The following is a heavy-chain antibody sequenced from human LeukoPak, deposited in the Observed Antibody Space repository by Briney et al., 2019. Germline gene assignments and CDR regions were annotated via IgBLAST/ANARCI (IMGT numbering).Heavy chain of an antibody. Sequence: GGSLRLSCAPPGFTFRSYVRYGVGQAPGRGLGGVAVISYDGSNKYYADSVKGRFTISRDNSKNTLYLQMNSLRAEDTAVYYCAGVVGATSLPFDYWGQGTLVTVSS. J-gene: IGHJ4*02. D-gene: IGHD1-26*01. V-gene: IGHV3-30*04. CDR3: AGVVGATSLPFDY. CDR2: ISYDGSNK. CDR1: GFTFRSYV.